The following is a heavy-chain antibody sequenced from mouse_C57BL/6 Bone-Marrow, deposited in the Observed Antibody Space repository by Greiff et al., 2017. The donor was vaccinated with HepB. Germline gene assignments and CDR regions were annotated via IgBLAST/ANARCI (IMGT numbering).Heavy chain of an antibody. Sequence: VKLMESGAELARPGASVKLSCKASGYTFTSYGISWVKQRTGQGLEWIGEIYPRSGNTYYNEKFKGKATLTADKSSSTAYMELRSLTSEDSAVYFCARDGYSPYAMDYWGQGTSVTVSS. CDR1: GYTFTSYG. CDR2: IYPRSGNT. V-gene: IGHV1-81*01. D-gene: IGHD2-3*01. J-gene: IGHJ4*01. CDR3: ARDGYSPYAMDY.